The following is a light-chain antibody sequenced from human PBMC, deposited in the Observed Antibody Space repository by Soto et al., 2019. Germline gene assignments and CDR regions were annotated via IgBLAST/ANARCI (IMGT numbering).Light chain of an antibody. V-gene: IGKV3-15*01. J-gene: IGKJ1*01. CDR2: GAS. CDR1: QRVSTN. CDR3: QQYNRWPRA. Sequence: EIVITQSPSTLSVSPGERATLSCRASQRVSTNLAWYQQKPGQAPRLLIYGASTRATGIPARFSGSGSGTEFTLTISSLQSEDFAVYYCQQYNRWPRAFGQGTKVDIK.